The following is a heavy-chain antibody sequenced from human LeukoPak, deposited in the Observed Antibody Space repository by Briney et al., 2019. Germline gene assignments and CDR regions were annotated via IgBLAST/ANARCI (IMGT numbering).Heavy chain of an antibody. CDR3: AKGGYCSSTSCYE. Sequence: SLRLSCAASGLTFSSHWMHWVRQAPGKGLVWVSRITNDGSSTTYADSVKGRFTISRDNSKNTLYLQMNSLRAEDTAVYYCAKGGYCSSTSCYEWGQGTLVTVSS. V-gene: IGHV3-74*01. D-gene: IGHD2-2*01. CDR1: GLTFSSHW. CDR2: ITNDGSST. J-gene: IGHJ4*02.